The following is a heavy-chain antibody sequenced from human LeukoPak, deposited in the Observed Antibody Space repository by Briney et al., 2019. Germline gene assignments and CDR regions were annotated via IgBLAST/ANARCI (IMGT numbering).Heavy chain of an antibody. J-gene: IGHJ5*02. CDR3: ARRGYCSSTSCYEYRFDP. CDR2: IYYSGST. D-gene: IGHD2-2*01. Sequence: SETLSLTCTVSGGSISSSSYYWGWIRQPPGKGLEWIGIIYYSGSTYYNPSLKSRLTISVDTSKSQFSLKLSSVTATDTAVYYCARRGYCSSTSCYEYRFDPWGQGTLVTVSS. CDR1: GGSISSSSYY. V-gene: IGHV4-39*01.